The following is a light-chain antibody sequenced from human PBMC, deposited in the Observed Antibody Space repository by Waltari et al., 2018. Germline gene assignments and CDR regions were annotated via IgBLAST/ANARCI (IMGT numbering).Light chain of an antibody. CDR2: EVT. CDR1: SSDVGGYNY. V-gene: IGLV2-8*01. Sequence: QSALTQPPSASGSRGQSVTISCTGTSSDVGGYNYVSWYQQHPVKAPKLMIYEVTKRPSGVPDRFSGSKSGTPASLTVSGLQAEDEADYYCSSYAGSNNLVFGGGTKLTVL. CDR3: SSYAGSNNLV. J-gene: IGLJ2*01.